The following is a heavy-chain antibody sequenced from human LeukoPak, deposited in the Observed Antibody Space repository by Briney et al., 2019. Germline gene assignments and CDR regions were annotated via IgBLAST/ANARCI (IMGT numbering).Heavy chain of an antibody. CDR2: MYYSGST. J-gene: IGHJ4*02. V-gene: IGHV4-39*07. CDR3: ARDKMSYGVDY. Sequence: SETLSLTCTVSGGSISSSGYYWGWIRQPPGKGLEWIGSMYYSGSTYYNPSLKSRVTISVDTSKNQFSLKLSSVTAADTAVYYCARDKMSYGVDYWGQGTLVTVSS. CDR1: GGSISSSGYY. D-gene: IGHD5-18*01.